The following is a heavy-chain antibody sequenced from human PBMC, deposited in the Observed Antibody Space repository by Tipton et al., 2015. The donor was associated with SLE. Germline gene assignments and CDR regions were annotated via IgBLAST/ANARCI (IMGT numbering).Heavy chain of an antibody. CDR3: ARDPPGLDYFYAMDV. V-gene: IGHV3-48*01. Sequence: SLRLSCAASGFTFRSYGMHWVRQAPGKGLEWISYISNSGRAIFYADSVKGRFTISRDNAKNSLHLQMNSLRVEDTAVYYCARDPPGLDYFYAMDVWGQGTTVTVSS. CDR2: ISNSGRAI. D-gene: IGHD1-14*01. CDR1: GFTFRSYG. J-gene: IGHJ6*02.